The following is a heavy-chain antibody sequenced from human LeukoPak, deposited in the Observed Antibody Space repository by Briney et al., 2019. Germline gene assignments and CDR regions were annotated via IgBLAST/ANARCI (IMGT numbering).Heavy chain of an antibody. CDR3: ARETNNPYYYDSSGYFSWFDP. Sequence: SVKVSCEASGGTFSSYAISWVRQAPGQGLEWMGGIIPIFGTANYAQKFQGRVTITTDESTSTAYMELSSLRSEDTAVYYCARETNNPYYYDSSGYFSWFDPWGQGTLVTVSS. CDR1: GGTFSSYA. J-gene: IGHJ5*02. CDR2: IIPIFGTA. D-gene: IGHD3-22*01. V-gene: IGHV1-69*05.